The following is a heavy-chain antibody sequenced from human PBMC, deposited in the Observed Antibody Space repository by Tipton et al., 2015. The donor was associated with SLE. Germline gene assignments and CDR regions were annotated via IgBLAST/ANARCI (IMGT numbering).Heavy chain of an antibody. CDR1: GFTFSSYG. Sequence: GSLRLSCAASGFTFSSYGMHWVRQAPGKGLEWVAFIRYDGSNKYYADSVKGRFTISRDNSKNTLYLQMNSLRAEDTAVYYCATHQKWELLKGAYYFDYWGQGTLVTVSS. V-gene: IGHV3-30*02. J-gene: IGHJ4*02. CDR2: IRYDGSNK. D-gene: IGHD1-26*01. CDR3: ATHQKWELLKGAYYFDY.